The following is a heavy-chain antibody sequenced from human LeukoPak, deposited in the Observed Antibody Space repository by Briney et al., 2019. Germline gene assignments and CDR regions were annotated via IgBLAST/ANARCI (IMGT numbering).Heavy chain of an antibody. Sequence: PGGSLRLSCAASGFTFSDYYMSWIRQAPGKGLEWVSGISDSGGSTFYADSVKGRFTISRDNSKNTLYLHVNSLRAEDTAIYYCAKKHSGSYYDYWGQGTLVTVSS. D-gene: IGHD1-26*01. CDR3: AKKHSGSYYDY. CDR1: GFTFSDYY. J-gene: IGHJ4*02. CDR2: ISDSGGST. V-gene: IGHV3-23*01.